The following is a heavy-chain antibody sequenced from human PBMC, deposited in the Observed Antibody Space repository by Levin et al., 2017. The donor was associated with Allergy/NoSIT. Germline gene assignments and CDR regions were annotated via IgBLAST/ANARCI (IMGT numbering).Heavy chain of an antibody. V-gene: IGHV1-46*01. J-gene: IGHJ4*02. D-gene: IGHD7-27*01. CDR2: INPSGGST. CDR1: GYTFTNYY. Sequence: EASVKVSCKASGYTFTNYYMHWVRQAPGQGLEWMGIINPSGGSTTYAHKFQGRVSMTRDTSTSTVYMELSSLRSEDTAVYYCARGDVTFNWGCAFWGQGTLVTVSS. CDR3: ARGDVTFNWGCAF.